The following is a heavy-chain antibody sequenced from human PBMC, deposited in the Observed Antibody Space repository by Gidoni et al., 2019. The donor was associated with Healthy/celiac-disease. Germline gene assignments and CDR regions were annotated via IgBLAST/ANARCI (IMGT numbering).Heavy chain of an antibody. D-gene: IGHD3-10*01. CDR2: IKSKTDGGTT. V-gene: IGHV3-15*01. CDR1: GFTFSNAW. J-gene: IGHJ6*02. CDR3: TTTSIGSWFREFQLPFIPSGMDV. Sequence: EVQLVESGGGLVKPGGSLSLSCAASGFTFSNAWMSWVRQAPGKGLEWVGRIKSKTDGGTTDYAAPVKGRFTISRDDSKNTLYLQMNSLKTEDTAVYYCTTTSIGSWFREFQLPFIPSGMDVWGQGTTVTVSS.